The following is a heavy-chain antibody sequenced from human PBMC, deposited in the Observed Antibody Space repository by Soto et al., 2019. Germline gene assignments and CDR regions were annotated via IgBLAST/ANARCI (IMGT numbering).Heavy chain of an antibody. Sequence: LRLSCAASGFTFSSSAMSWVRQAPGKGLEWVSAISGSGGSTYYADSVKGRFTISRDNSKNTLYLQMYSLRAEDTAVYCCANGTKVGMRSYYYYGMDVWGQGTTVTVSS. CDR2: ISGSGGST. CDR3: ANGTKVGMRSYYYYGMDV. V-gene: IGHV3-23*01. D-gene: IGHD1-26*01. J-gene: IGHJ6*02. CDR1: GFTFSSSA.